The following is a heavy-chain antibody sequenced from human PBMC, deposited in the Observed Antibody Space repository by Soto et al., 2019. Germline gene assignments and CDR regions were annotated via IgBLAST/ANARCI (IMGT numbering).Heavy chain of an antibody. J-gene: IGHJ6*02. Sequence: QVQLVQSGAEVKKPGSSVKVSCKASGGTLNNYAINWVRQAPGQGLEWMGGIIPIFGTANHAQKIQGRVTITADESTSTVYMELSSLRSEDTAVYYCAKERSYYNSSGYPYYYYGMDVWGQGTTVTVS. V-gene: IGHV1-69*01. CDR2: IIPIFGTA. CDR1: GGTLNNYA. CDR3: AKERSYYNSSGYPYYYYGMDV. D-gene: IGHD3-22*01.